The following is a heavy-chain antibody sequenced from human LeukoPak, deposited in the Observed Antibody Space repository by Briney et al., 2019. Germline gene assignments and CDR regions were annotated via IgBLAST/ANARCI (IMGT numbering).Heavy chain of an antibody. CDR3: ARDHPNFGGYYFPFDY. V-gene: IGHV1-18*01. Sequence: ASVKVSCKASGYTFTSYGIGWVRQAPGQGLEWMGWISAYNGNTNYAQKLQGRVTMTTDTSTSTAYMELRSLRSDDTAVYYCARDHPNFGGYYFPFDYWGQGTLVTVSS. CDR1: GYTFTSYG. CDR2: ISAYNGNT. D-gene: IGHD3-22*01. J-gene: IGHJ4*02.